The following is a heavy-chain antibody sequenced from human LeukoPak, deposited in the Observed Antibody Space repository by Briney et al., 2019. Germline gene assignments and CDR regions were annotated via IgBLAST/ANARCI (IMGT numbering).Heavy chain of an antibody. CDR1: AYTFTSYA. Sequence: ASVKVSCKPSAYTFTSYAMRWVRQAPEEGREWMGWINTNTGNPAYAQGSTGQFVFSLDTSVSTAYLQISSLKAEDTAVYYCARDRLVSSWLDYWGQGTLVTVSS. CDR2: INTNTGNP. J-gene: IGHJ4*02. V-gene: IGHV7-4-1*02. CDR3: ARDRLVSSWLDY. D-gene: IGHD3-9*01.